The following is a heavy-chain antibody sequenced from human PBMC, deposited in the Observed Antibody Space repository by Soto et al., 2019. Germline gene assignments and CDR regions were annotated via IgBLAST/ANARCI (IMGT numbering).Heavy chain of an antibody. D-gene: IGHD1-1*01. J-gene: IGHJ4*02. CDR2: IYYSGST. CDR1: GGSISSGGYY. Sequence: PSETLSLTCTGSGGSISSGGYYWSWIRQHPGKGLEWIGYIYYSGSTYYNPSLKSRVTISVDTSKNQFSLKLSSVTAADTAVYYCAREGKGTWNLDYWGQGTLVTVSS. CDR3: AREGKGTWNLDY. V-gene: IGHV4-31*03.